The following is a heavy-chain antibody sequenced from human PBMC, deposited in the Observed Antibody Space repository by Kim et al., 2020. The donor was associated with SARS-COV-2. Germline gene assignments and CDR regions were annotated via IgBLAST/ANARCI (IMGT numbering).Heavy chain of an antibody. CDR2: ISAYNGNT. J-gene: IGHJ3*02. D-gene: IGHD3-10*01. CDR1: GYTFTSYG. Sequence: ASVKVSCKASGYTFTSYGISWVRQAPGQGLEWMGWISAYNGNTNYAQKLQGRVTMTTDTSTSTAYMELRSLRSDDTAVYYCASSGDVDPMWQRVNAFDIWGQGTMVTVSS. V-gene: IGHV1-18*01. CDR3: ASSGDVDPMWQRVNAFDI.